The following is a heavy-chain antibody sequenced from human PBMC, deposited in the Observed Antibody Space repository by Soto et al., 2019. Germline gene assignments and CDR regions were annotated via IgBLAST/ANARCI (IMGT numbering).Heavy chain of an antibody. CDR2: INPNSGGT. Sequence: ASVKVSCKASGYTFTGYYMHWVRQAPGQGLEWMGWINPNSGGTNYAQKFQGRVTMTRDTSISTAYMELSRLRSDDTAVYYCARDRGEHYYDSSGVCDYWGQGTLVTVSS. V-gene: IGHV1-2*02. CDR3: ARDRGEHYYDSSGVCDY. J-gene: IGHJ4*02. D-gene: IGHD3-22*01. CDR1: GYTFTGYY.